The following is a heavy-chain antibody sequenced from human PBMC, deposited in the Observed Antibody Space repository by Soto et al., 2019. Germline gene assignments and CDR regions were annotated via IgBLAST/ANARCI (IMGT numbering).Heavy chain of an antibody. CDR2: INAGNGNT. D-gene: IGHD3-22*01. V-gene: IGHV1-3*01. CDR1: GYTFTSYA. J-gene: IGHJ4*02. CDR3: ARVSDYYDSSGYYYGPTLDY. Sequence: ASVKVSCKASGYTFTSYAMHWVRQAPGQRLEWMGWINAGNGNTKYSQKFQGRVTITRDTSASTAYMELSSLRSEDTAVYYCARVSDYYDSSGYYYGPTLDYWGQGTLVTVSS.